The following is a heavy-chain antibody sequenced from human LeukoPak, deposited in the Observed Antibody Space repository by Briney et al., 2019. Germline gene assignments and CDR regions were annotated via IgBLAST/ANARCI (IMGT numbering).Heavy chain of an antibody. D-gene: IGHD3-22*01. Sequence: SETLSLTCTVSGGSISSYYWSWIRQPPGKGLEWIGYIYYSGSTNYNPSLKSRVTISVDTSKNQFSLKLSSVTAADTAVYYCARALDYYDSSGYYFDYWGQGTLVTVSS. V-gene: IGHV4-59*01. CDR2: IYYSGST. CDR3: ARALDYYDSSGYYFDY. J-gene: IGHJ4*02. CDR1: GGSISSYY.